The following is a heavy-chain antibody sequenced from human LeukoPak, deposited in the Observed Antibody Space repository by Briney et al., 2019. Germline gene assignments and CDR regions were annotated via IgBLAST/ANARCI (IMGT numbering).Heavy chain of an antibody. D-gene: IGHD6-19*01. Sequence: GESLQISCKGSGDIFTTYWIGWVRQMPGKGLEWMGIIYPGDSDTKYSPYFQGQVTISADKAISTAYLQWSNLKASDTAMYYCARHRPHTDSNSVADYYFDYWGQGTLVTVSS. CDR3: ARHRPHTDSNSVADYYFDY. J-gene: IGHJ4*02. CDR1: GDIFTTYW. CDR2: IYPGDSDT. V-gene: IGHV5-51*01.